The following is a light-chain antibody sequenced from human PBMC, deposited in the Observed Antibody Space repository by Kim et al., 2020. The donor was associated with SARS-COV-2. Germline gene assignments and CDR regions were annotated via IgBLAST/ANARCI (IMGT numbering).Light chain of an antibody. CDR2: YDS. V-gene: IGLV3-21*04. Sequence: PGRTASISCGGNSMGCKSVHWYQQKPGQAPVLVISYDSDRPSGIPERFSGSNSGNTASLTISRVEAGDEADYYCQVWDSSSDHVVFGGGTQLTVL. CDR1: SMGCKS. J-gene: IGLJ2*01. CDR3: QVWDSSSDHVV.